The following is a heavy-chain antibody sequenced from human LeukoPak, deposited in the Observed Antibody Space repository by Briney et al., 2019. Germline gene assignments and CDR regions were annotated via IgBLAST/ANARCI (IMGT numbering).Heavy chain of an antibody. D-gene: IGHD2-15*01. J-gene: IGHJ6*02. CDR1: GGTFSSYA. CDR2: FDPEDGET. V-gene: IGHV1-24*01. CDR3: ATFKLRPYYYYGMDV. Sequence: ASVKVSCKASGGTFSSYAISWVRQAPGKGLEWMGGFDPEDGETIYAQKFQGRVTMTEDTSTDTAYMELSSLRSEDTAVYYCATFKLRPYYYYGMDVWGQGTTVTVSS.